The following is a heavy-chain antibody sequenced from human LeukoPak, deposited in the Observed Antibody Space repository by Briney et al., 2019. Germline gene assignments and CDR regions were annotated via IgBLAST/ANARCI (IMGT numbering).Heavy chain of an antibody. J-gene: IGHJ5*02. CDR3: AALYYDILTGYYWFDP. Sequence: SETLSLTCAVSGGSFSGYYWSWIRQPPGKGLEWIGEINHSGSTNYNPSLKSRVTISVDTSKNQFSLKLSSVTAADTAVYYCAALYYDILTGYYWFDPWGQGTLVTVSS. CDR1: GGSFSGYY. D-gene: IGHD3-9*01. CDR2: INHSGST. V-gene: IGHV4-34*01.